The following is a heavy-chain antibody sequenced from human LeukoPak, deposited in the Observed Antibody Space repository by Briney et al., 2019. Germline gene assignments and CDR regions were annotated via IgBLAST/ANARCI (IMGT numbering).Heavy chain of an antibody. Sequence: QPGGSLRLSCAASGFTFSSYWMSWVRQAPGKGLEWVANIKQDGSEKYYVDSVKGRFTISRDNAKNSLYLQMDSLRAEDTAIYYCARDASGSFYDSWGQGTLVTVSS. J-gene: IGHJ5*01. CDR3: ARDASGSFYDS. CDR2: IKQDGSEK. V-gene: IGHV3-7*01. CDR1: GFTFSSYW. D-gene: IGHD1-26*01.